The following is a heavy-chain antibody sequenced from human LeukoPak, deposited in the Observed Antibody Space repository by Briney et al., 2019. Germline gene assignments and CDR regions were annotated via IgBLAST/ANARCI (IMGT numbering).Heavy chain of an antibody. CDR2: MNPNSGNT. J-gene: IGHJ4*02. D-gene: IGHD3-9*01. CDR1: GYTFTSYD. Sequence: ASVKVSCKASGYTFTSYDINWVRQATGQGLEWMGWMNPNSGNTGYAQKFQGRVTMTRNTSISTAYMELSSLRSEDTAVYYCARGVFDDILTGYYPDYWGQGTLVTVSS. CDR3: ARGVFDDILTGYYPDY. V-gene: IGHV1-8*01.